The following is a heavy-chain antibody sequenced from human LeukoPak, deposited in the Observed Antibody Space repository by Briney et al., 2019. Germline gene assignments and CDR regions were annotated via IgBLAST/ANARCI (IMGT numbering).Heavy chain of an antibody. CDR2: ILDHTIV. D-gene: IGHD2-2*01. CDR1: GFTFSSYT. J-gene: IGHJ4*02. V-gene: IGHV3-69-1*01. Sequence: GGSLRLSCEASGFTFSSYTMNWVRQAPGRGLEWISFILDHTIVDYADSVRGRFTISRDNAKNSLYLQMNSLRAEDTAVYYCVRDHAWSFDYWGQGILVTVSS. CDR3: VRDHAWSFDY.